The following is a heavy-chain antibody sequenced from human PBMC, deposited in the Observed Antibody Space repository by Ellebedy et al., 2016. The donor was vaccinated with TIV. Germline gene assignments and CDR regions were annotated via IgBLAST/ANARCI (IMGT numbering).Heavy chain of an antibody. Sequence: PGGSLRLSCAASGFTFSSYGIHWVRRAPGKGLEWVAAIGYDGSKKSSADSVKGRITISRDNSKNTVDLQMNSLRAEDTAVYYCAKRAQISSHGLDIWGQGTMVTVSS. CDR2: IGYDGSKK. CDR3: AKRAQISSHGLDI. J-gene: IGHJ3*02. CDR1: GFTFSSYG. D-gene: IGHD4-17*01. V-gene: IGHV3-30*02.